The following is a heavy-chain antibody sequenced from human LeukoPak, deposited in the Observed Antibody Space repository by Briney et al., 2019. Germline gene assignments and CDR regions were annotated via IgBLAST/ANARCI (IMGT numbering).Heavy chain of an antibody. CDR3: ASDPLDY. Sequence: GGSLRLSCAASGFTFSSYSMNWVRQAPGKGLEWVSYISSSSSTIYYAASVKGRFTISRDNAKNALYLQMNRLRAEDTAVYYCASDPLDYWGQGTLVTVSS. V-gene: IGHV3-48*01. CDR1: GFTFSSYS. CDR2: ISSSSSTI. J-gene: IGHJ4*02.